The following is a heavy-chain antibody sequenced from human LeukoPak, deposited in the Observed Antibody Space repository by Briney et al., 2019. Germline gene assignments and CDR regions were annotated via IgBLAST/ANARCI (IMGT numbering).Heavy chain of an antibody. V-gene: IGHV4-34*01. J-gene: IGHJ4*02. CDR2: INHSGST. Sequence: PSETLSLTCAVYGGSFSGYYWSWIRQAPGKGLEWIGEINHSGSTNYNPSLKSRVTISVDTSKNQFSLKLSSVTAADTAVYYCARGILRYFDWLSRPYYFDYWGQGTLVTVSS. CDR1: GGSFSGYY. CDR3: ARGILRYFDWLSRPYYFDY. D-gene: IGHD3-9*01.